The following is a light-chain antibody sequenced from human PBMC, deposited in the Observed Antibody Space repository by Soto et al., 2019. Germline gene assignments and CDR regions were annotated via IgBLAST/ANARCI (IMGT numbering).Light chain of an antibody. CDR3: CSYAGSSLYV. Sequence: QSVLTQPASVSGSPGQSITISCTGTSSDVGTYNLVSWYQQHPGKVPKFLIYEGSKRPSGVSNRFSGSKSGNTASPTISGLQAEDEADYYCCSYAGSSLYVFGTGTKVTVL. CDR2: EGS. J-gene: IGLJ1*01. V-gene: IGLV2-23*01. CDR1: SSDVGTYNL.